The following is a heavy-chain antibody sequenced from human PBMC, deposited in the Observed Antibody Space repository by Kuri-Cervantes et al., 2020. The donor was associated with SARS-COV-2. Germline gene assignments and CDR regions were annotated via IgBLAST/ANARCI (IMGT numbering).Heavy chain of an antibody. Sequence: SCTVSGGSISSGDYYWTWIRQPPGKGLEWIGYIYYSGTTSYNPSLKSRVTISVDTSKNQFSLRLSSVTAADTAVYYCAREPWGYGPGGYWGQGTRGTVSA. CDR1: GGSISSGDYY. J-gene: IGHJ4*02. CDR2: IYYSGTT. V-gene: IGHV4-30-4*01. D-gene: IGHD5-18*01. CDR3: AREPWGYGPGGY.